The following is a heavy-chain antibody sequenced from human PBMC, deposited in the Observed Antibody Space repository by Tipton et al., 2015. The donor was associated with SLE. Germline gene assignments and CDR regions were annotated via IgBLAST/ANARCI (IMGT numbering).Heavy chain of an antibody. CDR3: ASGTLEWSHEPDY. D-gene: IGHD3-3*01. Sequence: TLSLTCSVSGVSITNSYWSWIRQPPGKGLEWIGYIYYSSYTNYNPSLKSRVTTSFDRSKNQFSLRLSSVTAADTAMFYCASGTLEWSHEPDYWGQGTLVTVSS. J-gene: IGHJ4*02. CDR1: GVSITNSY. V-gene: IGHV4-59*12. CDR2: IYYSSYT.